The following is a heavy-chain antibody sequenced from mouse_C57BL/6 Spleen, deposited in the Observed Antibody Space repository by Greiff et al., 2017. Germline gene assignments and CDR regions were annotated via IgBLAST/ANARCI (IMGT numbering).Heavy chain of an antibody. CDR2: INPNYGTT. D-gene: IGHD2-3*01. J-gene: IGHJ4*01. Sequence: VQLKESGPELVKPGASVKISCKASGYSFTDYNMNWVKQSNGKSLEWIGVINPNYGTTSYNQKFKGKATLTVDKSSSTAYMQLNSLTSEDSAVYYCARWIDGYYNAMDYWSQGTSVTVSS. CDR3: ARWIDGYYNAMDY. V-gene: IGHV1-39*01. CDR1: GYSFTDYN.